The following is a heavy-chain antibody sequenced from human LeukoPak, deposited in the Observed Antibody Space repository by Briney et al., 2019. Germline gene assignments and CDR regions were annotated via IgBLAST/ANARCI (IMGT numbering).Heavy chain of an antibody. CDR1: GGSISSGSYY. Sequence: PSQTLSLTCTVSGGSISSGSYYWSWIRQPAGKGLEWIGRIYTSGSTNYNPSLKSRVTISVDTSKTQFSLKLSSVTAEGTAVYYCARDRNDILTGYHYYFDYWGQGTLVTVSS. CDR2: IYTSGST. V-gene: IGHV4-61*02. CDR3: ARDRNDILTGYHYYFDY. D-gene: IGHD3-9*01. J-gene: IGHJ4*02.